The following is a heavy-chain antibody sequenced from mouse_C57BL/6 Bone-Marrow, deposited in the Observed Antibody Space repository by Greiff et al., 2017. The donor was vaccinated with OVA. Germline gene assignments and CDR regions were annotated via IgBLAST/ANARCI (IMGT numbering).Heavy chain of an antibody. Sequence: QVQLQQPGAELVRPGTSVKLSCKASGYTFTSYWMHWVKQRPGQGLEWIGVIDPSDSYTNYNQKFKGKATLTVDTSSSTAYMQLSSLTSEDSAVYYCARWPNLLLRYVFDYWGQGTTLTVSS. CDR2: IDPSDSYT. V-gene: IGHV1-59*01. CDR3: ARWPNLLLRYVFDY. CDR1: GYTFTSYW. J-gene: IGHJ2*01. D-gene: IGHD1-1*01.